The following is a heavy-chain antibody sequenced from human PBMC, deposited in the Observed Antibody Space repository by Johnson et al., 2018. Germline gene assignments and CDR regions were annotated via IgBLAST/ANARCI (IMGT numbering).Heavy chain of an antibody. D-gene: IGHD4-17*01. Sequence: VELVEAGGGLVKPGGSLRLSCAASGFTFSDFYMTWIRQAPGKGLEWVSYISSSGSPIYYADSMKGRFTISRDNAKNSLSLQMNSLRAEDTAVYYCARKSYGDYFYWYFDLWGRGTLVTVSS. CDR1: GFTFSDFY. CDR2: ISSSGSPI. V-gene: IGHV3-11*01. J-gene: IGHJ2*01. CDR3: ARKSYGDYFYWYFDL.